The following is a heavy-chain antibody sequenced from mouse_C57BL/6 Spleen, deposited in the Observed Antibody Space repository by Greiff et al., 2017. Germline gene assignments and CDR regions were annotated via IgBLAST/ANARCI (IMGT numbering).Heavy chain of an antibody. Sequence: QVQLQQSGPELVKPGASVKISCKASGYAFSSSWMNWVKQRPGKGLEWIGRIYPGDGDTNYNGKFKGKATLTADKSSSTAYMQLSSLTSEDSAVYFCALLNTVVATEDYWGQGTTLTVSS. CDR2: IYPGDGDT. CDR3: ALLNTVVATEDY. D-gene: IGHD1-1*01. J-gene: IGHJ2*01. CDR1: GYAFSSSW. V-gene: IGHV1-82*01.